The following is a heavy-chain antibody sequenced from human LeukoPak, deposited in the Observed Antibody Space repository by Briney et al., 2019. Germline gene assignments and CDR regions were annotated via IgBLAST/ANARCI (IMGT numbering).Heavy chain of an antibody. Sequence: PGGSLRLSCAASGFTFSTYSMNWVRQAPAKGLEWVSYIGSSGKTIYYADSVKGRFTISRGNAKNSLYLQMNSLRPEDTAVYYCARTSGYSYGTLDYWGQGTPVTVSS. V-gene: IGHV3-48*04. CDR2: IGSSGKTI. CDR3: ARTSGYSYGTLDY. J-gene: IGHJ4*02. D-gene: IGHD5-18*01. CDR1: GFTFSTYS.